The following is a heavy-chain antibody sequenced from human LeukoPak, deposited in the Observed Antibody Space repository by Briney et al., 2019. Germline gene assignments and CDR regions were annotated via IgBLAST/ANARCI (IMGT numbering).Heavy chain of an antibody. CDR1: GFTVSSNY. V-gene: IGHV3-53*01. CDR2: IYSGGST. Sequence: GGSLRLSCAASGFTVSSNYMSWVRQAPGKGLEGVSVIYSGGSTYYADSVKGRFTISRDNSKNTLYLQMNSLRAEDTAVYYCASGSGSYSPENYFDYWGQGTLVTVSS. J-gene: IGHJ4*02. D-gene: IGHD1-26*01. CDR3: ASGSGSYSPENYFDY.